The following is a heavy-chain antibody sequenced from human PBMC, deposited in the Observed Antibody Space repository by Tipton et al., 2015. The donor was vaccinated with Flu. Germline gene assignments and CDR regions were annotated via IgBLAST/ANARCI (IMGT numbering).Heavy chain of an antibody. CDR3: ARWAMIDNYFDY. CDR1: GFTVSSNY. J-gene: IGHJ4*02. CDR2: IYSGGST. D-gene: IGHD3-22*01. V-gene: IGHV3-53*01. Sequence: SLRLSCAASGFTVSSNYMSWVRQAPGKGLEWVSVIYSGGSTYYADSVKGRFTISRDNSKNTLYLQMNSLRAEDTAVYYCARWAMIDNYFDYWGQGTLVTVSS.